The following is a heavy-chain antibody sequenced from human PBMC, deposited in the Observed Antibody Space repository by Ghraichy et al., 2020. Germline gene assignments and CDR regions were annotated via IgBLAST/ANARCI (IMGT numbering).Heavy chain of an antibody. CDR1: GFTFSSYA. D-gene: IGHD5-18*01. Sequence: GGSLRLSCAASGFTFSSYAMSWVRQAPGKGLEWVSAISGSGGSTYYADSVKGRFTISRDNSKNTLYLQMNSLRAEDTAVYYCAKFETRGYSYGYLDFDYWGQGTLVTVSS. CDR2: ISGSGGST. V-gene: IGHV3-23*01. CDR3: AKFETRGYSYGYLDFDY. J-gene: IGHJ4*02.